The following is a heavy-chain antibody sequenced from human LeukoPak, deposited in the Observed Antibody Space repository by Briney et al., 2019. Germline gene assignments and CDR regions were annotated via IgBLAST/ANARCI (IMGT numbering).Heavy chain of an antibody. V-gene: IGHV3-48*02. CDR3: ARDDDYVWGTYRFDY. J-gene: IGHJ4*02. Sequence: GGSLRLSCAASGXTFSTYSVNWVRQAPGKGLEWVSYISSSSSTIYYADSVRGRFTISRDNAKNSLYLQMNSLRDEDTAVYYCARDDDYVWGTYRFDYWGQGTLVTVSS. CDR2: ISSSSSTI. CDR1: GXTFSTYS. D-gene: IGHD3-16*02.